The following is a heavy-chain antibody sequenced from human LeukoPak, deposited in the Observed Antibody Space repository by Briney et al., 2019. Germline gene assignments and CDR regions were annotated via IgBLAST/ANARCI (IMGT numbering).Heavy chain of an antibody. CDR1: GFTFSSYW. D-gene: IGHD5-18*01. CDR2: INSDGSST. Sequence: GGSLRLSCAASGFTFSSYWMHWVRQAPGKGLVWVSRINSDGSSTSYADSVKGRFTISRDNAKNTLYLQMNSLGAEDTAVYYCARGSKTRIQLWLRSGYYFDYWGQGTLVTVSS. CDR3: ARGSKTRIQLWLRSGYYFDY. V-gene: IGHV3-74*01. J-gene: IGHJ4*02.